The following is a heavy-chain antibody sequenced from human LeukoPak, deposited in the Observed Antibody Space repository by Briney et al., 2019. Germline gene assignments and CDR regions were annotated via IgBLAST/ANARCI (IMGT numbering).Heavy chain of an antibody. CDR3: AKDEQWLGYFDY. J-gene: IGHJ4*02. D-gene: IGHD6-19*01. V-gene: IGHV3-23*01. CDR2: ISGSGGST. CDR1: GFTFSSYA. Sequence: PGGSLRLSCAASGFTFSSYAMSWVRQAPGKGLEWVSAISGSGGSTYYADSVKGRFTISRDNSKNTLYLQMNSLIAEDTAVYYCAKDEQWLGYFDYWGQGTLVTVSS.